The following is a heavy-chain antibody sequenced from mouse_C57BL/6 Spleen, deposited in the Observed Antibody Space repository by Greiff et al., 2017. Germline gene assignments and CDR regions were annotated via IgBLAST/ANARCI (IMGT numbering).Heavy chain of an antibody. Sequence: EVPLVESGGGLVKPGGSLKLSCAASGFTFSSYAMSWVRQTPEKRLEWVATISDGGSYTYYPDNVKGRFTISRDNAKNNLYLQMSHLKSEDTAMYYCASLYYDYDGFDYWGQGTTLTVSS. CDR3: ASLYYDYDGFDY. V-gene: IGHV5-4*01. D-gene: IGHD2-4*01. CDR2: ISDGGSYT. J-gene: IGHJ2*01. CDR1: GFTFSSYA.